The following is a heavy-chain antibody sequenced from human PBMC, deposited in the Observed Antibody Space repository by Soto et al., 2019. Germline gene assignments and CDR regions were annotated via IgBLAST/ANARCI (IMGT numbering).Heavy chain of an antibody. V-gene: IGHV1-24*01. CDR1: GYTLTELS. J-gene: IGHJ6*02. Sequence: ASVKVSCKVSGYTLTELSMHWVRQAPGKGLEWMGGFDPEDGSTNYAQKFQGRVTMTRDTSTSTVYMELSSLRSEDTAVYYCARHREWELLGYYYYGMDVWGQGTTVTVSS. CDR3: ARHREWELLGYYYYGMDV. D-gene: IGHD1-26*01. CDR2: FDPEDGST.